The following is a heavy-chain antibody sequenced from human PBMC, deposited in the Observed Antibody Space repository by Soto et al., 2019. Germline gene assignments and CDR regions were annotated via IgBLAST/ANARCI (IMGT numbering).Heavy chain of an antibody. CDR1: GFTFSSYG. J-gene: IGHJ4*02. D-gene: IGHD3-22*01. V-gene: IGHV3-30*18. CDR2: ISYDGSNK. CDR3: AKDLGRVIVVVAVDY. Sequence: QVQLVESGGGVVQPGRSLRLSCAASGFTFSSYGMHWVRQAPGKGLEWVAVISYDGSNKYYADSVKGRFTISRDNSKNTLYLEMNSLRAEDTDVYYCAKDLGRVIVVVAVDYWGQGTLVTVSS.